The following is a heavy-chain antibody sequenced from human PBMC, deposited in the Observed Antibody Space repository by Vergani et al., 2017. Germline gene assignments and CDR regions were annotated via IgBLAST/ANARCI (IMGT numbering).Heavy chain of an antibody. CDR3: AKAGRVVPAASTGRRGYNYYYMDV. CDR1: GFTFSSYA. V-gene: IGHV3-23*01. D-gene: IGHD2-2*01. J-gene: IGHJ6*03. Sequence: EVQLLESVGGLVQPGGSLRLSCAASGFTFSSYAMTWVRQAPGKGLEWVSALSGSGGSTYYADSVKGRFTLSRDNSKNTLYQQMSSLRAEDTAVYYCAKAGRVVPAASTGRRGYNYYYMDVWGKGTTVTVSS. CDR2: LSGSGGST.